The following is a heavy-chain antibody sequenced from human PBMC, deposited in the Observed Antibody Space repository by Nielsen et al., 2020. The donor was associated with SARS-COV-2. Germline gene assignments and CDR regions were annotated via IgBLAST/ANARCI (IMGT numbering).Heavy chain of an antibody. J-gene: IGHJ4*02. CDR2: INWDGDDT. D-gene: IGHD6-19*01. Sequence: GESLKISCAASGFNFDDYTMHWVRQAPGKGLEWVSLINWDGDDTYYADSVKGRFTISRDNSKNSLYLQMSSLRNEDTALYYCAKGVSSSGWYYFDYWGQGALDTVSS. CDR3: AKGVSSSGWYYFDY. CDR1: GFNFDDYT. V-gene: IGHV3-43*01.